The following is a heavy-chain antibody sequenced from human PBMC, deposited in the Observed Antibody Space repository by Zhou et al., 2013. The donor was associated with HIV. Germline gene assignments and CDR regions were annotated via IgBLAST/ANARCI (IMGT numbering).Heavy chain of an antibody. CDR1: GYSISNNYY. Sequence: VQLQESGPGLVKPSETLSLTCAVSGYSISNNYYWGWIRQPPGKGLEWIGSIYHSGSTYYNPSLKSRVTISVDTSKNQFSLKLSSVTAADTAMYYCARKVTTRGLFDYWSQGTLVTVSS. J-gene: IGHJ4*02. CDR3: ARKVTTRGLFDY. D-gene: IGHD4-17*01. V-gene: IGHV4-38-2*01. CDR2: IYHSGST.